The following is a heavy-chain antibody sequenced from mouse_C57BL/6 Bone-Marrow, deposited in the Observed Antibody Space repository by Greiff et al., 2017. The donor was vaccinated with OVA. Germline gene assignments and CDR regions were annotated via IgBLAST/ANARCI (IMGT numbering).Heavy chain of an antibody. CDR2: INYDGSST. V-gene: IGHV5-16*01. CDR1: GFTFSDYY. D-gene: IGHD1-1*01. Sequence: EVQRVESEGGLVQPGSSMKLSCTASGFTFSDYYMAWVRQVPEKGLEWVANINYDGSSTYYLDSLKSRFIISRDNAKNILYLQMSSLKSEDTATYYCARDGSLDYWGQGTTLTVSS. CDR3: ARDGSLDY. J-gene: IGHJ2*01.